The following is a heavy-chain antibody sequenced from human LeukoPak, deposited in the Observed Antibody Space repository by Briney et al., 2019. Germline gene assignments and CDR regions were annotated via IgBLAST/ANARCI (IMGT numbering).Heavy chain of an antibody. CDR3: AKGSFENVLLWFGEPFDY. CDR1: GFTFDDYA. J-gene: IGHJ4*02. CDR2: ISGSGGST. Sequence: GGSLRLSCAASGFTFDDYAMHWVRQAPGKGLEWVSAISGSGGSTYYADSVRGRFTISRDNSKNTLYLQMNSLRAEDTAVYYCAKGSFENVLLWFGEPFDYWGQGTLVTVSS. D-gene: IGHD3-10*01. V-gene: IGHV3-23*01.